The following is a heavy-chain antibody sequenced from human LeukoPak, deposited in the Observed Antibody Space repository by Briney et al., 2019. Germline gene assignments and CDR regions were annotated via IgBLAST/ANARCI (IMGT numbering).Heavy chain of an antibody. V-gene: IGHV4-39*01. Sequence: SETLSLTCTVSGGSISSSSYYWGWIRQPPGTGLEWIGSIYYSGSTYYNPSLKSRVTTSVDTSKNQFSLKLSSVTAADTAVYYCARNTVLRYFDWLSTDGMDVWGQGTTVTVSS. CDR3: ARNTVLRYFDWLSTDGMDV. J-gene: IGHJ6*02. CDR1: GGSISSSSYY. D-gene: IGHD3-9*01. CDR2: IYYSGST.